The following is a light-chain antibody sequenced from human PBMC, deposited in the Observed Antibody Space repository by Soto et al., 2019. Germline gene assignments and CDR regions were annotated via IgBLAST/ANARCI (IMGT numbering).Light chain of an antibody. J-gene: IGKJ4*01. CDR1: QGISSD. CDR3: QQYYSYPLT. V-gene: IGKV1-8*01. CDR2: AAS. Sequence: AIRMTQSPSSLSASTGDRVTITCRASQGISSDLAWYQQKPGKAPKLLIYAASTLQSGVPSRFSGSGSGIDFTLTISCLQSEDFATYYCQQYYSYPLTFGGGTKVDIK.